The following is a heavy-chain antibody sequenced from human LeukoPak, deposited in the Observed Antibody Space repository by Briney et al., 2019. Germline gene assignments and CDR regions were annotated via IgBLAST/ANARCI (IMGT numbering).Heavy chain of an antibody. CDR3: ARVVVVAATVVFDY. J-gene: IGHJ4*02. Sequence: SETLSLTCTVSGGSISSGDYYWSWIRQPPGKGLEWIGYIYYSGSTYYNPSLKNRVTISVDTSKNQFSLKLSSVTAADTAVYYCARVVVVAATVVFDYWGQGTLVTVSS. V-gene: IGHV4-30-4*01. CDR2: IYYSGST. CDR1: GGSISSGDYY. D-gene: IGHD2-15*01.